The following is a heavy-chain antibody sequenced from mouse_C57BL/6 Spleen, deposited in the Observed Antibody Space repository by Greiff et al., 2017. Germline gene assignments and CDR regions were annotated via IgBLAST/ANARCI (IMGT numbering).Heavy chain of an antibody. Sequence: VKLVESGPGLVQPSQSLSITCTVSGFSLTSYGVHWVRQSPGKGLEWLGVIWSGGSTDYNAAFISRLSISKDNSKSQVFFKMNSLQADDTAIYYWARNRELVYAMDYWGQGTSVTVSS. D-gene: IGHD3-3*01. J-gene: IGHJ4*01. CDR2: IWSGGST. CDR1: GFSLTSYG. V-gene: IGHV2-2*01. CDR3: ARNRELVYAMDY.